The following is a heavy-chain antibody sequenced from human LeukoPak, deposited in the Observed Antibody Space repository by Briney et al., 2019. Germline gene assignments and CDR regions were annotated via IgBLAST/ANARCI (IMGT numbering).Heavy chain of an antibody. CDR1: GGSFSGYY. D-gene: IGHD2-2*01. CDR3: AKSKKGYIVVVPAAMGWFDP. Sequence: SETLSLTCAVYGGSFSGYYWSWIRQPPEKGLEWIGEINHSGSTNYNPSLKSRVTISVDTSKNQFSLKLSSVTAADTAVYYCAKSKKGYIVVVPAAMGWFDPWGQGTLVTVSS. J-gene: IGHJ5*02. CDR2: INHSGST. V-gene: IGHV4-34*01.